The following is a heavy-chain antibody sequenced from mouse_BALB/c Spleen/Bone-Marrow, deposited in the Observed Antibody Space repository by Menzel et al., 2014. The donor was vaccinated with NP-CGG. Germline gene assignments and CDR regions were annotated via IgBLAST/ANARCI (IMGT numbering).Heavy chain of an antibody. J-gene: IGHJ4*01. CDR1: GFTFSYYT. V-gene: IGHV5-12-2*01. D-gene: IGHD2-2*01. Sequence: EVKLMDSGGGLVQPGGSLKLSCAASGFTFSYYTMSWVRQTPEKRLEWVAYISNGGSTTYHPDTVKGRFTISRDNAKNTLYLQMSSLKSEDTAMYYCARDGYDVGGALDYWGQGTSVTVSS. CDR2: ISNGGSTT. CDR3: ARDGYDVGGALDY.